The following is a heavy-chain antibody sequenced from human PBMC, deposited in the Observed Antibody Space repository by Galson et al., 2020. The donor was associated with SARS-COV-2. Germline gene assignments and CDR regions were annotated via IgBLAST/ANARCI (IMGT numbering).Heavy chain of an antibody. CDR3: ARGWYYGSFRFDA. J-gene: IGHJ4*02. CDR1: GGPVSGSY. D-gene: IGHD1-26*01. V-gene: IGHV4-59*08. CDR2: IHSTGAT. Sequence: SETLSLTCTVSGGPVSGSYWSWIRQTPGKGLEWTAYIHSTGATGYNPSLKGRVTISVAVSKNQFSLKLTSVTAADTAVYYCARGWYYGSFRFDAWGQGTLATVYS.